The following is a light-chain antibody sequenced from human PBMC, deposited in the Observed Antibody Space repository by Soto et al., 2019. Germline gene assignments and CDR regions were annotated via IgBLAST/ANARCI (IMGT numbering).Light chain of an antibody. CDR3: LQQRSYPLT. V-gene: IGKV1-17*01. J-gene: IGKJ4*01. Sequence: DIQMTQSPSSLSASVGDRVTITCRASQGIRNDLDWFQQKPGKAPKRLIYDASSLRSGVPSRFSGSGFGTEFTLTISSLQPEDFATYYCLQQRSYPLTFGGGTKVEIK. CDR2: DAS. CDR1: QGIRND.